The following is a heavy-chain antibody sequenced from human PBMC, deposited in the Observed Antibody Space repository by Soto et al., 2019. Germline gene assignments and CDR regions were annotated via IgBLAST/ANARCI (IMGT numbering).Heavy chain of an antibody. V-gene: IGHV3-23*01. Sequence: GGSLRLSCAASGFTFSSYAMSWVGRAPGKGLEWVSAISGSGGSTYYADSVKGRFTISRDNAKNSLYLQMNSLRAEDTAVYYCARDQMILYCTNGVCYIQNGMDVWGQGTTVTVS. CDR2: ISGSGGST. CDR1: GFTFSSYA. D-gene: IGHD2-8*01. CDR3: ARDQMILYCTNGVCYIQNGMDV. J-gene: IGHJ6*02.